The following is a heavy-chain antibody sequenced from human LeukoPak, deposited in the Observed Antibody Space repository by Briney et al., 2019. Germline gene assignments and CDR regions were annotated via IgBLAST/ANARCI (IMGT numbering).Heavy chain of an antibody. D-gene: IGHD3-10*01. Sequence: GASVKVSCKTSGYTFTSYGISWVRQAPGQELEWMGWISTYNGNTNYAQKVQGRVTMTTDTSTSTAYMELRSLRSDDTAVYYCASTRFESRGQERSYYYYMDVWGKGTTVTVSS. CDR2: ISTYNGNT. J-gene: IGHJ6*03. CDR3: ASTRFESRGQERSYYYYMDV. CDR1: GYTFTSYG. V-gene: IGHV1-18*01.